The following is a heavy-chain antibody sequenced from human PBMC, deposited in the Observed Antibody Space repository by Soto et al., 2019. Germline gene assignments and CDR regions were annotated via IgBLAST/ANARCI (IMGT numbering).Heavy chain of an antibody. CDR2: INLNSGNT. D-gene: IGHD2-2*01. Sequence: ASVKVSCKPSGYTFSKSYVKWMRQATGQGLEWMGWINLNSGNTGYAQNFQGRVTMTRNTSISTAYMELSSLRSEDTAVYYCAREAAALGNDYWGQGTLVTVSS. J-gene: IGHJ4*02. CDR3: AREAAALGNDY. V-gene: IGHV1-8*01. CDR1: GYTFSKSY.